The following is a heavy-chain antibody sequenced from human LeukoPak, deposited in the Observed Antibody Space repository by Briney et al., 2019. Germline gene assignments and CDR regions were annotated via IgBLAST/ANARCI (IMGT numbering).Heavy chain of an antibody. V-gene: IGHV1-3*03. CDR1: GYTFTSYA. J-gene: IGHJ4*02. Sequence: ASVKVSCKASGYTFTSYAMHWVRQAPGQRLEWMGWINAGNGNTKYSQEFQGRVTITRDTSASTAYMELSSLRSEDMAVYYCVIGDIAVAGWVGYFDYWGQGTLVTVSS. CDR3: VIGDIAVAGWVGYFDY. CDR2: INAGNGNT. D-gene: IGHD6-19*01.